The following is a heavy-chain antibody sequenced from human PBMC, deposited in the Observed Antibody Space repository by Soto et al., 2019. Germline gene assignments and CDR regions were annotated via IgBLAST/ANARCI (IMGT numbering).Heavy chain of an antibody. J-gene: IGHJ5*01. D-gene: IGHD2-15*01. V-gene: IGHV4-38-2*02. CDR2: VHYSGNT. CDR1: GYSISSGYH. CDR3: SCQDRVAAEGRCFHS. Sequence: ETLSLTCTVSGYSISSGYHWAWIRQPPGKGLEWLGSVHYSGNTYYNPSLKSRLTISVDKSKNQFSLNLSSVTAADTAVYYCSCQDRVAAEGRCFHSWA.